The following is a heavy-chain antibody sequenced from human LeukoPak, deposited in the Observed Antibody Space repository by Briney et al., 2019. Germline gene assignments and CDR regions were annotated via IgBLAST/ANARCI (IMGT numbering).Heavy chain of an antibody. J-gene: IGHJ4*02. CDR2: LFWDDDS. CDR1: GFSLNTTTLG. D-gene: IGHD4-23*01. Sequence: ESGPTLVNPTQTLTLTCTFSGFSLNTTTLGVGWIRQPPGKALEWLALLFWDDDSRLSPSLESRLTITKDTSKNQVVLTMTDMDPVDTATYYCAHATNSHLDYWGQGTLITVSS. V-gene: IGHV2-5*02. CDR3: AHATNSHLDY.